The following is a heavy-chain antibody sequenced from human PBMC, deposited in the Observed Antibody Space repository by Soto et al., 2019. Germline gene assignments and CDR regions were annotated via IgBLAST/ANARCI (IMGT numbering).Heavy chain of an antibody. Sequence: QVQLVQSGAEVKKPGSSVKVSCKASGGTFSSYTISWVRQAPGQGLEWMGRIIPILGIANYAQKFQGRVKLPADKSTSTAYMELSSLRSEDTAVYYCSSPGYCSGGSCYSGHYFDYWGQGTLVTVSS. CDR3: SSPGYCSGGSCYSGHYFDY. CDR2: IIPILGIA. CDR1: GGTFSSYT. J-gene: IGHJ4*02. V-gene: IGHV1-69*02. D-gene: IGHD2-15*01.